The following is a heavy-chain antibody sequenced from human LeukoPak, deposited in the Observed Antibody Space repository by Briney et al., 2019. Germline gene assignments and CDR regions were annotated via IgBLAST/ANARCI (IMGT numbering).Heavy chain of an antibody. V-gene: IGHV4-30-4*01. CDR3: AREDSSSWYRFFDY. CDR2: IYYSGST. Sequence: SETLSLTCTVSGGSISSGGYYWSWIRQPPGKGLEWIGYIYYSGSTYYNPSLKSRVTISVDTSKNQFSLKLSSVTAADTAVYYCAREDSSSWYRFFDYWGQGTLVTVSS. D-gene: IGHD6-13*01. CDR1: GGSISSGGYY. J-gene: IGHJ4*02.